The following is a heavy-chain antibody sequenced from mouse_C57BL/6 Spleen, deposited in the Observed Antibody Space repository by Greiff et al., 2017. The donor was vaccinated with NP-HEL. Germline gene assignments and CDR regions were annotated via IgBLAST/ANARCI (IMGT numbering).Heavy chain of an antibody. J-gene: IGHJ4*01. CDR2: IDPEDGDT. CDR3: TTGPYYYGSSPYAMDY. V-gene: IGHV14-1*01. CDR1: GFNIKDYY. Sequence: VQLQQSGAELVRPGASVKLSCTASGFNIKDYYMHWVKQRPEQGLEWIGRIDPEDGDTEYAPKFQGKATMTADTSSNTAYLQLSRLTSEDTAVYYCTTGPYYYGSSPYAMDYWGQGTSVTVSS. D-gene: IGHD1-1*01.